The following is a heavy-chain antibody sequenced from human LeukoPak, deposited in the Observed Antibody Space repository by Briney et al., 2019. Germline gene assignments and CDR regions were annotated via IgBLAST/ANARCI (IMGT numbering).Heavy chain of an antibody. Sequence: ASVKVSCKVSGYRLTELSMLWVRQAPGKGLEWMGGFDPEDGETIYAQKFQGRVTMTEDTSTDTAYMELSSLRSEDTAVYYCATTSYSSGWYSYFDYWGQGTLVTVPS. CDR3: ATTSYSSGWYSYFDY. J-gene: IGHJ4*02. V-gene: IGHV1-24*01. CDR1: GYRLTELS. CDR2: FDPEDGET. D-gene: IGHD6-19*01.